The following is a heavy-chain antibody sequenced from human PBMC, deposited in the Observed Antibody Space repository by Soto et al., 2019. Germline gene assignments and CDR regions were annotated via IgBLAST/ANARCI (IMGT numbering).Heavy chain of an antibody. CDR1: GGSFSGYY. J-gene: IGHJ4*02. CDR2: INHSGST. Sequence: QVQLQQWGAGLLKPSETLSLTCAVYGGSFSGYYWSWIRQPPGKGLEWIGEINHSGSTNYNPSLKSRVTISVDTSKNQFSLKLSSVTAADTAVYYCARERYSSSYFDYWGQGTLVTVSS. CDR3: ARERYSSSYFDY. D-gene: IGHD6-13*01. V-gene: IGHV4-34*01.